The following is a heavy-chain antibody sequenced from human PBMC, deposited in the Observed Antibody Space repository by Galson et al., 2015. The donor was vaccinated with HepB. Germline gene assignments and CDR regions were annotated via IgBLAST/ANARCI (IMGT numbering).Heavy chain of an antibody. V-gene: IGHV3-7*01. J-gene: IGHJ4*02. CDR1: GFTFSNYW. Sequence: SLRLSCAASGFTFSNYWMSWVRQAPGKGLEWVANIKQDGSGQYYVDSVKGRFTISRDNAKNSLYLQMNSLRAEDTAVYYCARGFMWYWGQGTLVTVSS. CDR2: IKQDGSGQ. D-gene: IGHD2-21*01. CDR3: ARGFMWY.